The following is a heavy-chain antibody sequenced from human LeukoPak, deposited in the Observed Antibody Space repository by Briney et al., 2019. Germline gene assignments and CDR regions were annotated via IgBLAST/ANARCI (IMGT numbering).Heavy chain of an antibody. CDR1: GGSISSGGYY. CDR2: IYYSGST. D-gene: IGHD2-2*01. Sequence: PSETLSLTCTVSGGSISSGGYYWSWIRQHPGKGLEWIGYIYYSGSTYYNPSLKSRVTISVDTSKNQFSLKLSSVTAADTAVYYCARGGYQLLDVRYYYYYYGMDVWGQGTTVTVSS. J-gene: IGHJ6*02. V-gene: IGHV4-31*03. CDR3: ARGGYQLLDVRYYYYYYGMDV.